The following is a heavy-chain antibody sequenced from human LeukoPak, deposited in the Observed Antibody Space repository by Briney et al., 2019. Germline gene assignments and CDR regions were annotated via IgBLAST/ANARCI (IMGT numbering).Heavy chain of an antibody. Sequence: ASVKVSCKASGYTFINHWMHWVRQAPGQGLGWGGWINTNTGNPTYAQGFTGRFVFSLDTSVSTAYLQISSLKAEDTAVYYCARDYSSGWYAATDYWGQGTLVTVSS. D-gene: IGHD6-19*01. CDR1: GYTFINHW. V-gene: IGHV7-4-1*02. CDR2: INTNTGNP. J-gene: IGHJ4*02. CDR3: ARDYSSGWYAATDY.